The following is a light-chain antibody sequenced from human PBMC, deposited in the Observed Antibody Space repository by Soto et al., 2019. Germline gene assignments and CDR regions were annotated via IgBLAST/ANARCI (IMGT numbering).Light chain of an antibody. Sequence: DIQMTQSPSSLSASVGERVTITCRASQSISNYLNWYQQRPGKAPKLLIYAASSLQTGVPSRFSGSGSGTDFTLTISSLQPEDFATYYCQQSYSTPITFGQGTRLEI. CDR3: QQSYSTPIT. V-gene: IGKV1-39*01. CDR2: AAS. J-gene: IGKJ5*01. CDR1: QSISNY.